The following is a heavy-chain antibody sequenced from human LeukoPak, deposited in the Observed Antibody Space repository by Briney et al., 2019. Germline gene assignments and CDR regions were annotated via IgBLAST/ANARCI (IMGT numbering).Heavy chain of an antibody. CDR3: ARDDYDFWSGDTARFDY. Sequence: PGGSLRLSCAASGFTFSSYSMNWVRQAPGKGLEWVSYISSSSSTIYYADSVKGRFTISRDNAKNSLYLQMSSLRAEDTAVYYCARDDYDFWSGDTARFDYWGQGTLVTVSS. CDR1: GFTFSSYS. CDR2: ISSSSSTI. V-gene: IGHV3-48*01. D-gene: IGHD3-3*01. J-gene: IGHJ4*02.